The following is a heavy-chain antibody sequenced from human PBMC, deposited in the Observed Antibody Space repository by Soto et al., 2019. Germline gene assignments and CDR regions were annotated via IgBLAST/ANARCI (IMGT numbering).Heavy chain of an antibody. CDR2: VSSSSSTI. CDR3: ARDLVIVGATNLLLTIDS. CDR1: GFTFSSYS. D-gene: IGHD1-26*01. V-gene: IGHV3-48*02. Sequence: GGSLRLSCAASGFTFSSYSRNWVRQAPGKGLEWVSYVSSSSSTIYYAESVKGRFTVSRDNAKSSLYLQMNSLRDDDTAVYYCARDLVIVGATNLLLTIDSWGQGTPVTVSS. J-gene: IGHJ4*02.